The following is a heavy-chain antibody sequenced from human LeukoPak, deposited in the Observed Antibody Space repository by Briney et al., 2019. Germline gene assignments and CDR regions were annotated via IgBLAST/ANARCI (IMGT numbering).Heavy chain of an antibody. V-gene: IGHV1-18*01. CDR1: GYTFTSYG. CDR2: ISAYNGNT. Sequence: ASVKVSCKASGYTFTSYGISWVRQAPGQGLEWMGWISAYNGNTNYAQKLQGRVTMTTDTSTSTAYMELRSLRSDDTAVYYCARVLDGDYVLGYYYYYMDVWGKGTTVTVSS. CDR3: ARVLDGDYVLGYYYYYMDV. D-gene: IGHD4-17*01. J-gene: IGHJ6*03.